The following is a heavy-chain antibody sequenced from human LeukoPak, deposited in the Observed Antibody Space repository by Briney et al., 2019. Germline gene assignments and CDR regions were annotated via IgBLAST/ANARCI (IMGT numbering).Heavy chain of an antibody. CDR1: GGSVSSGGYY. D-gene: IGHD3-16*01. CDR2: IFFSGTT. Sequence: SGTLSLTCTVSGGSVSSGGYYWGWIRQPPGKGLEWIASIFFSGTTYYTPSLKSRLTISVDTSKNQFSLQLSSVTAADTAVYYCARLGGSYGMDVWGQGTTVTVSS. CDR3: ARLGGSYGMDV. J-gene: IGHJ6*02. V-gene: IGHV4-39*01.